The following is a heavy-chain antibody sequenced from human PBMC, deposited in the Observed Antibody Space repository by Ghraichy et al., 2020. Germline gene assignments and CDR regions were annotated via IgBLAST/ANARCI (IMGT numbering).Heavy chain of an antibody. CDR3: AGVGSVAGNPHY. CDR1: GFTFSSYA. V-gene: IGHV3-23*01. D-gene: IGHD6-19*01. CDR2: ISGSGGST. Sequence: GGSLRLSCAASGFTFSSYAMSWVRQAPGKGLEWVSAISGSGGSTYYADSVKGRFTISRDNSKNTLYLQMNSLRAEDTAVYYCAGVGSVAGNPHYWGQGTLVTVSS. J-gene: IGHJ4*02.